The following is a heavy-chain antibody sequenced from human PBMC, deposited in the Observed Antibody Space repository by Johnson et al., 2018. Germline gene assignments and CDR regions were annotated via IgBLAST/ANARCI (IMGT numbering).Heavy chain of an antibody. CDR3: ARVTPDFYGSSGYGFQH. J-gene: IGHJ1*01. V-gene: IGHV3-48*01. D-gene: IGHD3-22*01. CDR2: ISSSSRTI. CDR1: GLSFSSYS. Sequence: VQLVQSGGGLVQPGGSLRLSCEATGLSFSSYSLNWVRQAPGKGLEWISYISSSSRTIYYADSVKGRFTISRDVAKHSLYLQMNSLRAEDTAVYYCARVTPDFYGSSGYGFQHWGQGTLVTVSS.